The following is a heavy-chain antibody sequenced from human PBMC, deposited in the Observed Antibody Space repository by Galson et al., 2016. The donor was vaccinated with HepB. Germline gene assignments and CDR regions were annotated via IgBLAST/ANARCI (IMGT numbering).Heavy chain of an antibody. CDR3: ARRRSYFDY. D-gene: IGHD6-19*01. V-gene: IGHV5-51*01. Sequence: QSGAEVKKPGESLRISCQGSGYTFTSFWIDWVRQKPGKGLEWMGAIFTADSDTRYSPSFQGQVTISVDVSINTAYLQWSSLEASDTAMYYCARRRSYFDYWGRGTVVTVSS. CDR2: IFTADSDT. CDR1: GYTFTSFW. J-gene: IGHJ4*02.